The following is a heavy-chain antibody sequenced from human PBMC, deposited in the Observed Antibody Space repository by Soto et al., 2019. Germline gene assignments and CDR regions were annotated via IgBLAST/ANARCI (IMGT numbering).Heavy chain of an antibody. D-gene: IGHD3-10*01. CDR3: ARRLVRVRGALGY. CDR1: GGSFSGYY. V-gene: IGHV4-34*01. Sequence: SETLSLTCAVYGGSFSGYYWSWIRQPPGKGLEWIGEINHSGSTNYNPSLKSRVTISVDTSKNQFSLKLSSVTAADTAVYYCARRLVRVRGALGYWGQGTLVTVSS. J-gene: IGHJ4*02. CDR2: INHSGST.